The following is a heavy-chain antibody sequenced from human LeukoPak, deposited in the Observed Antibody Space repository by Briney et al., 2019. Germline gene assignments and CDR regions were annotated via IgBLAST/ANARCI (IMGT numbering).Heavy chain of an antibody. V-gene: IGHV4-59*01. Sequence: SETLSLTCSVSGGSIGSDSWNWIGRAPGKRLEWIGNIHYSGSTNYNPSLQSRVTISIDTAKNQSSLRLTSVTAADSAVYYCVRGANLWGQGILVTVSS. D-gene: IGHD5-12*01. CDR3: VRGANL. CDR2: IHYSGST. CDR1: GGSIGSDS. J-gene: IGHJ5*02.